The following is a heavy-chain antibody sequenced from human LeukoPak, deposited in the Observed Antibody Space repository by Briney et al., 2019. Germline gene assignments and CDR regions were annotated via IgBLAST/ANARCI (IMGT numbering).Heavy chain of an antibody. CDR1: GYTFTSYG. V-gene: IGHV1-69*13. J-gene: IGHJ3*02. CDR2: IIPIFGTA. Sequence: ASVKVSCKASGYTFTSYGISWVRQAPGQGLELMGGIIPIFGTANYAQKFQGRVTITADESTSTAYMELSSLRSEDTAVYYCAREITIKEQQLVLGQYDASDIWDQGTMVTVSS. D-gene: IGHD6-13*01. CDR3: AREITIKEQQLVLGQYDASDI.